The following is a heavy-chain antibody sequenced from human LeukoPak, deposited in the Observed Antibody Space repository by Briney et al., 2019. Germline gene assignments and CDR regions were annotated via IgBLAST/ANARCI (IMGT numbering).Heavy chain of an antibody. CDR2: INLDGKKT. CDR3: AKAGGGWYEYFDY. J-gene: IGHJ4*02. CDR1: GFTFGSYW. D-gene: IGHD6-19*01. Sequence: PGGSLRLSCAASGFTFGSYWMTWVRQSPGKGLESVAMINLDGKKTYYVDSVKGRFTISRDNAKNSLFLQMNGLRVEDTAVYYCAKAGGGWYEYFDYWGQGTLVTVSS. V-gene: IGHV3-7*03.